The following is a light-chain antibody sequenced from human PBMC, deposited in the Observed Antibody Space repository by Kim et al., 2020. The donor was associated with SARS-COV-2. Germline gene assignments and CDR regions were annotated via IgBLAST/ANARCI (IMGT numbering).Light chain of an antibody. V-gene: IGKV1-5*01. CDR3: QQYNSLVT. CDR1: QSISSW. CDR2: DAS. Sequence: SASVGDRVTITCRASQSISSWLAWYQQKPGKAPKLLIYDASSLESGVPSRFGGSGSGTEFTLTISSLQPDDFATYYCQQYNSLVTFGQGTKVDIK. J-gene: IGKJ1*01.